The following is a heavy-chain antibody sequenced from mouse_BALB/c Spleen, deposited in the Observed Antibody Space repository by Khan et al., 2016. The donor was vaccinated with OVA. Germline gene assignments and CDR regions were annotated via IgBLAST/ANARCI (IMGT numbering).Heavy chain of an antibody. CDR3: ARGGSSYTMDY. J-gene: IGHJ4*01. CDR1: GFNIEDTY. CDR2: IDPANGNT. Sequence: VQLQQSGAELVKPGASVKLSCTASGFNIEDTYIHWVMQRPEQGLEWIGRIDPANGNTKYDPKFQGKATITADTSSNIAYLQLSSLTSEDTAVYYCARGGSSYTMDYWGQGTSVTVSS. V-gene: IGHV14-3*02.